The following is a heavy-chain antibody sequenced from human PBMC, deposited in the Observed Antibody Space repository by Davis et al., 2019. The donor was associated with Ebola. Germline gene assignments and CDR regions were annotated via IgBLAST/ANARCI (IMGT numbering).Heavy chain of an antibody. V-gene: IGHV4-39*07. CDR2: IHYGGST. CDR3: ARATEGIVDWGWFDP. Sequence: SETLSLTCTVSGGSIGSTTYYWGWIRQPPGKGLEWIGSIHYGGSTYYTPSLKSRVIISVDRSKNQFSLKLSSVTAADTAVYYCARATEGIVDWGWFDPWGQGTLVTVSS. CDR1: GGSIGSTTYY. D-gene: IGHD1-26*01. J-gene: IGHJ5*02.